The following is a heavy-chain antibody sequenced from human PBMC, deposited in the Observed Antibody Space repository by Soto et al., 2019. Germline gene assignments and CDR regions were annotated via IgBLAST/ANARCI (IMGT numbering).Heavy chain of an antibody. CDR2: VSPNGQGI. V-gene: IGHV3-23*01. CDR1: GFTLVRYG. D-gene: IGHD3-10*01. Sequence: PGGSLRLSCAASGFTLVRYGMSWFRQAPGKGLEWVSAVSPNGQGIYYADSVRGRFTISRDFSKNTVFLHMDSLRAEDTAVYYCAKDRDYPRDYFHYWGQGTLVTVSS. CDR3: AKDRDYPRDYFHY. J-gene: IGHJ4*02.